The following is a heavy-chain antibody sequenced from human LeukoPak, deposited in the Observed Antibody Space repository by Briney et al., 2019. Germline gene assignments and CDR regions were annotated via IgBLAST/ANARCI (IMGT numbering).Heavy chain of an antibody. Sequence: PGGSLRLSCAASGFTFSSYAMHWVRQAPGKGLEWVAVISYDGSNKYYADSVKGRFTISRDNSKNTLYLQMNSLRAEDTALYYCAKEGLSSTSPFDYWGQGTRVTVSS. CDR1: GFTFSSYA. CDR2: ISYDGSNK. V-gene: IGHV3-30*04. D-gene: IGHD2-2*01. CDR3: AKEGLSSTSPFDY. J-gene: IGHJ4*02.